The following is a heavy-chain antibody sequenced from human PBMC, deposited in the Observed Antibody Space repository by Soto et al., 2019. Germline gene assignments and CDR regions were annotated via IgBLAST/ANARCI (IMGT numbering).Heavy chain of an antibody. CDR2: IYHSGST. V-gene: IGHV4-30-2*01. J-gene: IGHJ1*01. Sequence: SETLSLTCAVSGGSISSGGYSWSWIRQPPGKGLEWIGYIYHSGSTYYNPSLKSRVTISVDRSKNQFSLKLSSVTAADTAVYYCASTLYDSSGYYYLSQTYFQHWGQGTLVTVSS. CDR3: ASTLYDSSGYYYLSQTYFQH. CDR1: GGSISSGGYS. D-gene: IGHD3-22*01.